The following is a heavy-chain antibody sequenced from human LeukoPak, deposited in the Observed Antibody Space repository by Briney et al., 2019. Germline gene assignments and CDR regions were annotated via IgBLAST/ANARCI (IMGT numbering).Heavy chain of an antibody. J-gene: IGHJ4*02. CDR1: GFTFSSYS. D-gene: IGHD4-23*01. Sequence: GGSLRLSCAASGFTFSSYSMNWVRQAPGKGLEWVSSISSSSSYIYYADSVKGRFTISRDNAKNSLYPQMNSLRAEDTAVYYCARDSNYGGPPGLFDYWGQGTLVTVSS. CDR2: ISSSSSYI. V-gene: IGHV3-21*01. CDR3: ARDSNYGGPPGLFDY.